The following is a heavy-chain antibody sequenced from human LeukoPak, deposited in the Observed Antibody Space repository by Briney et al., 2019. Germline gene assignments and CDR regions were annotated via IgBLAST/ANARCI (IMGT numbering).Heavy chain of an antibody. CDR2: IHYTGST. V-gene: IGHV4-59*01. D-gene: IGHD3-9*01. CDR3: ARGRYSAGDNWFDP. Sequence: PSETLSLTCTVSGGSITSSYWSWIRQSPGNGLEWIGYIHYTGSTNYNPSLKSRVTMLIDTSKNQFSLKLSSVTAADTAVYYCARGRYSAGDNWFDPWGQGTLVTVSS. CDR1: GGSITSSY. J-gene: IGHJ5*02.